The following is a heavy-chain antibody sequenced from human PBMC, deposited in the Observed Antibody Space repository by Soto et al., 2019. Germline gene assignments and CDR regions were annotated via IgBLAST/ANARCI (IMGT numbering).Heavy chain of an antibody. CDR1: GFTFSIYA. CDR2: ISTNGGST. D-gene: IGHD3-22*01. Sequence: GGSLRLSCSASGFTFSIYAMHWVRQAPGKGLEYVSSISTNGGSTHYADSVKGRFTISRDNSKNMQYLQMSSLRADDTAVYYCVKGEYYYDSSGYYPFDYWGQGTLVTVSS. V-gene: IGHV3-64D*06. J-gene: IGHJ4*02. CDR3: VKGEYYYDSSGYYPFDY.